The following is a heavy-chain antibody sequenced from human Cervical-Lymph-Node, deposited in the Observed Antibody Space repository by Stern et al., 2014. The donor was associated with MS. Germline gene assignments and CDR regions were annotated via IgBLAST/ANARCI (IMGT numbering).Heavy chain of an antibody. CDR3: AREGEYCSGSRCYPFLDY. CDR1: GGSLRSYY. J-gene: IGHJ4*02. Sequence: QLQLQESGPGLVKPSETLSLTCTVSGGSLRSYYWNWIRQAPGKGLEWVGVISYTGSVNYNPSFSSRVAMSVDTSKNQFSLTVSSVTAADTAVYYCAREGEYCSGSRCYPFLDYWGQGTLVTVSS. D-gene: IGHD2-15*01. CDR2: ISYTGSV. V-gene: IGHV4-59*01.